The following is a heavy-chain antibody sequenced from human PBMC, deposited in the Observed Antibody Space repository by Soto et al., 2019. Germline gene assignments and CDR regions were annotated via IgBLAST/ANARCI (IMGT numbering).Heavy chain of an antibody. CDR3: TTTYPNDDSRVVAY. CDR1: GFTFDDYA. CDR2: ITWNSGSK. V-gene: IGHV3-9*01. Sequence: DVQLVESGGGLVQPGRSLRLSCAASGFTFDDYAMHWVRQPPGKGLEWVSGITWNSGSKDYADSVKGRFTISRDNRKNCLYLQMNSLRGEDTALYYCTTTYPNDDSRVVAYWGQGTLVTVSS. J-gene: IGHJ4*02. D-gene: IGHD1-1*01.